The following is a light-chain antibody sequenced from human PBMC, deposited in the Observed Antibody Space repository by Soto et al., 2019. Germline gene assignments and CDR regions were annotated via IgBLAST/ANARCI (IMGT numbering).Light chain of an antibody. CDR2: GAS. J-gene: IGKJ1*01. CDR3: QQYNNRWT. Sequence: EIVMTQSPATLSVSPGERATLSRRASQSVNSKLAWYKQKPGRAPSLLIYGASTRATGIPARFSGSGSGTEFTLTIRSLKSEDFAVYYCQQYNNRWTFGQGTKVDIK. CDR1: QSVNSK. V-gene: IGKV3-15*01.